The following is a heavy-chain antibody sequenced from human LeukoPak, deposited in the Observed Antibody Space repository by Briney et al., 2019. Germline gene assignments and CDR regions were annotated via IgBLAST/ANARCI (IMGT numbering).Heavy chain of an antibody. Sequence: GGSLRLSCAASGFTFSSYWMSWVRQAPGKGLEWVANIKQDGSEKYYVDSVKGRFTISRDNAKNSLYLQMNGLRAEDTAVYYCARGRSGYDRTYYYYYYMDVWGKGTTVTVSS. J-gene: IGHJ6*03. V-gene: IGHV3-7*01. CDR2: IKQDGSEK. D-gene: IGHD5-12*01. CDR1: GFTFSSYW. CDR3: ARGRSGYDRTYYYYYYMDV.